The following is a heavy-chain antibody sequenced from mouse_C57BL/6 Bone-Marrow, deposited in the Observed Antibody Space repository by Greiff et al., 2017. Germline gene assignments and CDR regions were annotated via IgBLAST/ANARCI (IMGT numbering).Heavy chain of an antibody. Sequence: EVQLQEPGPVLVKPGASVKMSCKASGYTFTDYYMNWVKQSHGKSLEWIGVINPSNGGTSYNQKFKGKATLTVDKSSSTAYMELNSLTSEDSAVYYCARDSSGSLYFDYWGQGTTLTVSS. V-gene: IGHV1-19*01. J-gene: IGHJ2*01. CDR1: GYTFTDYY. D-gene: IGHD3-2*02. CDR3: ARDSSGSLYFDY. CDR2: INPSNGGT.